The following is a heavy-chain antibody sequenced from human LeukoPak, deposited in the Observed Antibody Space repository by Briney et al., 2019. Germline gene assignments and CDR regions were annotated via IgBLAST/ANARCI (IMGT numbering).Heavy chain of an antibody. J-gene: IGHJ4*02. CDR1: GFTFSSYG. V-gene: IGHV3-30*02. Sequence: GGSLRLSCAASGFTFSSYGMHWVRQAPGEGLEWVAFIRYDGSNKYYADSVKGRFTISRDNSKNTLYLQMNSLRAEDTAVYCCAKTTGAPTPYDYWGQGTLVTVSS. D-gene: IGHD1-1*01. CDR3: AKTTGAPTPYDY. CDR2: IRYDGSNK.